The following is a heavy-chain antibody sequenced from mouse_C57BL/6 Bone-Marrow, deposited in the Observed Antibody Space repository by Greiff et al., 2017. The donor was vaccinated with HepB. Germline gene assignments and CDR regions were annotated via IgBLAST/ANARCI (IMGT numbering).Heavy chain of an antibody. D-gene: IGHD1-1*01. CDR1: GYTFTSYW. Sequence: QVQLQQPGAELVKPGASVKMSCKASGYTFTSYWITWVKQRPGQGLEWIGDMYPGSGSTNYNEKFKSQATLTVDTSSSTAYMQLSSLTSEDSAVYYCARRIFYYGSSYDAMDDWGQGTSVTVSS. J-gene: IGHJ4*01. CDR3: ARRIFYYGSSYDAMDD. V-gene: IGHV1-55*01. CDR2: MYPGSGST.